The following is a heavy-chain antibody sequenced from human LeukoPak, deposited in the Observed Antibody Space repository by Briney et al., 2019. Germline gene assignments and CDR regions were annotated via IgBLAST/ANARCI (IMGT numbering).Heavy chain of an antibody. CDR2: INPSGGST. D-gene: IGHD5-12*01. Sequence: ASVKVSCKASGYTFTSYYMHWVRQAPGQGLEWMGIINPSGGSTSYAQKFQGRVTITADKSTSTAYMELSSLRSEDTAVYYCARAVLSGYDYGPPFDYWGQGTLVTVSS. V-gene: IGHV1-46*01. J-gene: IGHJ4*02. CDR3: ARAVLSGYDYGPPFDY. CDR1: GYTFTSYY.